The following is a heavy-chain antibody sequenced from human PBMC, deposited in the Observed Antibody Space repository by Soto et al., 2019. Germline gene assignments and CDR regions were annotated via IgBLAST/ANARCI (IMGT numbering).Heavy chain of an antibody. CDR3: AKDSSGWPNDAFDI. CDR1: GFTFSSYG. D-gene: IGHD6-19*01. J-gene: IGHJ3*02. CDR2: ISYDGSNK. V-gene: IGHV3-30*18. Sequence: HPGGSLRLSCAASGFTFSSYGMHWVRQAPGKGLEWVAVISYDGSNKYYADSVKGRFTISRDNSKNTLYLQMNSLRAEDTAVYYCAKDSSGWPNDAFDIWGQGTMVTVSS.